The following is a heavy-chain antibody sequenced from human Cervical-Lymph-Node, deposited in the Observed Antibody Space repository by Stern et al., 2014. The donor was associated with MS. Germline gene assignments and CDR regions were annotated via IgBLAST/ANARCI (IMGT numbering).Heavy chain of an antibody. Sequence: QLQLQESGPGLVKPSETLSLTCTVSGGSVTSGSYYWSWIRQPPGKGLDWIGYVYYSGSSYHNPSFKSRVTISVDTSKNQFSLKLNSVTAADTALYYCARTTYYDTPFDPWGQGTLVTVSS. CDR1: GGSVTSGSYY. D-gene: IGHD3-22*01. V-gene: IGHV4-61*01. CDR3: ARTTYYDTPFDP. J-gene: IGHJ5*02. CDR2: VYYSGSS.